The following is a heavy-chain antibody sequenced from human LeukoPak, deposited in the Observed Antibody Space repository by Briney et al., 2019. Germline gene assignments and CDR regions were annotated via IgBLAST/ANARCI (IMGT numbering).Heavy chain of an antibody. CDR2: IYYSGNT. D-gene: IGHD6-19*01. Sequence: SETLSLTCSVSGGSISSSSYYWGWIRQPPGKGLEWIGSIYYSGNTYYNPSLKSRVTISVDTSKNQFSLKLSSVTAADTAVYYCARGRVYIRWLVHDQYFDYWGQGTLVTVSS. V-gene: IGHV4-39*01. CDR3: ARGRVYIRWLVHDQYFDY. J-gene: IGHJ4*02. CDR1: GGSISSSSYY.